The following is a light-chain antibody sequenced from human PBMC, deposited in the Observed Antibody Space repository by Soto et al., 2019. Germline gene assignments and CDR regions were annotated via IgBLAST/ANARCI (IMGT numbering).Light chain of an antibody. V-gene: IGLV3-21*02. CDR1: NIESKS. Sequence: SYELTQPPSVSVAPGQTASVTCGGNNIESKSVHWYQQKPGQAPVLVVHDDGDRPSGIPERFSGSNSGNMATLTISRVEAGDEADYYCQVWDSSSDHVVFGGGTKLTVL. CDR2: DDG. CDR3: QVWDSSSDHVV. J-gene: IGLJ2*01.